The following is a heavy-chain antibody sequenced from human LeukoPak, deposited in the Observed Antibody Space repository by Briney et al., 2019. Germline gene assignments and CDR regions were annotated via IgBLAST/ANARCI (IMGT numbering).Heavy chain of an antibody. Sequence: GRSLRLSCAASGFIFSGYAMHWVRQTPGKGLEWVAFISYDGGKTYYADSVKGRFTISRDNSKSTLYLQMNSLRSEDTAVYYCARGFNDFWSGSQLEYWGQGTLVTVSS. V-gene: IGHV3-30-3*01. CDR2: ISYDGGKT. CDR1: GFIFSGYA. J-gene: IGHJ4*02. CDR3: ARGFNDFWSGSQLEY. D-gene: IGHD3-3*01.